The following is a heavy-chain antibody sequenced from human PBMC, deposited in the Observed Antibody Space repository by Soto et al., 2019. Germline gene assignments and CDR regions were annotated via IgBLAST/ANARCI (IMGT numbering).Heavy chain of an antibody. Sequence: SVKVSCKASGGTFSSYAISWVRQAPGQGLEWMGGIIPIFGTANYAQKFQGRVTITADESTSTAYMELSSLRSEDTAVYYCARTLSVAGLNYYSYGMDVCGQGTTVTVSS. CDR3: ARTLSVAGLNYYSYGMDV. CDR2: IIPIFGTA. CDR1: GGTFSSYA. V-gene: IGHV1-69*13. D-gene: IGHD6-19*01. J-gene: IGHJ6*02.